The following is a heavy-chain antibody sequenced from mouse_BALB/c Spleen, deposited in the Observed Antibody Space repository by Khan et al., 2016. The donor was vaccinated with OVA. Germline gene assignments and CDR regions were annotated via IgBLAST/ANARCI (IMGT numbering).Heavy chain of an antibody. D-gene: IGHD1-2*01. CDR2: TVPKFGNT. Sequence: IQLQQSGAELVKPGASVKLSCTAPGFNIKETYIHWARQSLDQGPEWSGRTVPKFGNTNYDPRFQDKATIIPDTSSTTAYLHLGSLTSDDTAVYFCARTEIHYYGSYAMDDWGRGTSVTVSS. CDR3: ARTEIHYYGSYAMDD. V-gene: IGHV14-3*02. J-gene: IGHJ4*01. CDR1: GFNIKETY.